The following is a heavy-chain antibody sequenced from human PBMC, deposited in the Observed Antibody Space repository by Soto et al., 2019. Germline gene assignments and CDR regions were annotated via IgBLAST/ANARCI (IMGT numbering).Heavy chain of an antibody. CDR3: ARVKKGYSSSWPDY. J-gene: IGHJ4*02. CDR2: IWYDGSNK. V-gene: IGHV3-33*01. D-gene: IGHD6-13*01. Sequence: GGSLRLSCAASGFTFSSYGMHWVRQAPGKGLEWVAVIWYDGSNKYYADSVKGRFTISRDNSKNTLYLQMNSLRAEDTAVYYCARVKKGYSSSWPDYWGQGTLVTVSS. CDR1: GFTFSSYG.